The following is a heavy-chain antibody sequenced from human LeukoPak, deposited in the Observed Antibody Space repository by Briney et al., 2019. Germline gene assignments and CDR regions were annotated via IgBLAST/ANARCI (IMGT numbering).Heavy chain of an antibody. Sequence: PGGPLRLSCAASGFTFRDYAMYWVRQAPGKGLEYVSVISTDGSRIYYADSVKGRFTISRDNFKNTLYLQMGSLRAEDMAFYYCTRGVAISTSGWYDTFDYWGQGALVTVSS. J-gene: IGHJ4*02. CDR3: TRGVAISTSGWYDTFDY. D-gene: IGHD6-19*01. V-gene: IGHV3-64*02. CDR2: ISTDGSRI. CDR1: GFTFRDYA.